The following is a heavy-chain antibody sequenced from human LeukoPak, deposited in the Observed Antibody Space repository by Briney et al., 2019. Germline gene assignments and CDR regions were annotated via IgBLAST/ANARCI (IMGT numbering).Heavy chain of an antibody. CDR2: IHYRGSS. V-gene: IGHV4-59*08. CDR3: ARGWGYYGSGSYYNAVDY. Sequence: TSETLSLTCTVSGGSISGYYWSWIRQPPGKGLEWVAYIHYRGSSNYNPSLKSRVTISVDTSKNQFSLKLSSVTAEDTAVYYCARGWGYYGSGSYYNAVDYWGQGTLVTVSS. D-gene: IGHD3-10*01. CDR1: GGSISGYY. J-gene: IGHJ4*02.